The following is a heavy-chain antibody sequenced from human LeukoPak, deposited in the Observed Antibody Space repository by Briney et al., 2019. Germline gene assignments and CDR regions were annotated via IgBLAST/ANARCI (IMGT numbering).Heavy chain of an antibody. CDR1: GFTFSSYG. V-gene: IGHV3-30*06. J-gene: IGHJ4*02. CDR3: ARDLGAAAGDY. Sequence: GRSLRLSCAASGFTFSSYGMHWVRQAPGKGLEWVAVISYDGSNKYYADSVKGRFTISRDNSKNTLYLQMNSLRAEDTAVYYCARDLGAAAGDYWGQGTLVTVSS. D-gene: IGHD6-13*01. CDR2: ISYDGSNK.